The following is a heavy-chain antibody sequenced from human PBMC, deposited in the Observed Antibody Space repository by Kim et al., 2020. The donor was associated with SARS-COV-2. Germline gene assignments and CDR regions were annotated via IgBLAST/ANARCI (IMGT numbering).Heavy chain of an antibody. Sequence: GGSLRLSCAASGFNFSSHAMTWVRQAPGKGLEWVSSIRGSGGSTFYADSIKGRFTISRDNSKNTLFLQMDSLRSEDTAIYYCAKSILVPEIEVAAHAVAIYYYGMDVWGHGTMVSVSS. CDR3: AKSILVPEIEVAAHAVAIYYYGMDV. D-gene: IGHD2-15*01. V-gene: IGHV3-23*01. CDR2: IRGSGGST. J-gene: IGHJ6*02. CDR1: GFNFSSHA.